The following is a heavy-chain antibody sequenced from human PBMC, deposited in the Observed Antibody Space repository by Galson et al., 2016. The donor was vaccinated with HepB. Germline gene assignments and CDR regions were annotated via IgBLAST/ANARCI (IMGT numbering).Heavy chain of an antibody. CDR1: GYSFTNHW. J-gene: IGHJ3*02. V-gene: IGHV5-51*01. CDR2: IYPDDSDS. CDR3: ARLRYCSGGVCLDAFDI. Sequence: QSGAEVKKPGESLKISCQGSGYSFTNHWIAWVRQMPGKGLECMGIIYPDDSDSRYSPSFQGQVTISGDKSINTAYLQWSSLKASDTAMYYCARLRYCSGGVCLDAFDIWGQGTMVTVSS. D-gene: IGHD2-8*02.